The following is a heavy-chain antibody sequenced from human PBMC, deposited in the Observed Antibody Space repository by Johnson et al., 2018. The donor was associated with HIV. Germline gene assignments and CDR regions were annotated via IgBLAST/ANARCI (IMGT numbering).Heavy chain of an antibody. CDR2: ISSSCSTI. CDR3: ASSGELPDDDAFDI. Sequence: QVQLVESGGGLVKPGGSLRLSCAASGFTFSDYYMSWIRQAPGKGLEWVSYISSSCSTIYYADSVKGRFTISRDNSKNTLYLQMNSLRAEDTAVYYCASSGELPDDDAFDIWGQGTRVTVSS. D-gene: IGHD1-26*01. CDR1: GFTFSDYY. V-gene: IGHV3-11*04. J-gene: IGHJ3*02.